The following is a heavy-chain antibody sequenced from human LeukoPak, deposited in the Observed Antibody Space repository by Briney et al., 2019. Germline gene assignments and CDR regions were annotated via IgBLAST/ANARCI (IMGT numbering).Heavy chain of an antibody. D-gene: IGHD5-18*01. Sequence: SVKVSCKASGGTFSSYAISWVRQAPGQGLEWMGGIIPIFGTANYAQKFQGRVTITTDESTSTAYMELSSLRSEDTAMYYCARARGYSYVHDYWGQGTLVTVSS. CDR2: IIPIFGTA. CDR3: ARARGYSYVHDY. V-gene: IGHV1-69*05. CDR1: GGTFSSYA. J-gene: IGHJ4*02.